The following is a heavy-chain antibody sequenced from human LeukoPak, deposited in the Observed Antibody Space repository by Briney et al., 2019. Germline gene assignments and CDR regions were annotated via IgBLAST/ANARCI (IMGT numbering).Heavy chain of an antibody. CDR1: GFTFSSYS. CDR2: ISSSSSYI. Sequence: GGSLRLSCAASGFTFSSYSMNWVRQAPGKGLEWVSSISSSSSYIYYADSVKGRFTIPRDNAKNSLYLQMNSLRAEDTAVYYCARESMVVSSQFDYWGQGTLVTVSS. V-gene: IGHV3-21*01. CDR3: ARESMVVSSQFDY. J-gene: IGHJ4*02. D-gene: IGHD4/OR15-4a*01.